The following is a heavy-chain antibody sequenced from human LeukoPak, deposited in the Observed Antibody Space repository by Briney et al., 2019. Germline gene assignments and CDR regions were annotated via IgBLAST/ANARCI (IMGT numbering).Heavy chain of an antibody. CDR2: ICGDGGST. Sequence: GGSLRLSCAASGFTFDDYAMHWGREAPGTGVEWVSLICGDGGSTYYADSVNSRFTISRDNSKNSLYLQMNSLRTEDTALYYCAKANYGSGSYYYYYGMDVWGQGTTVTVSS. D-gene: IGHD3-10*01. CDR3: AKANYGSGSYYYYYGMDV. CDR1: GFTFDDYA. J-gene: IGHJ6*02. V-gene: IGHV3-43*02.